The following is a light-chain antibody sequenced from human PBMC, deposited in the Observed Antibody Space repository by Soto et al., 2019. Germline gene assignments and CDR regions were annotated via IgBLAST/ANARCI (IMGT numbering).Light chain of an antibody. J-gene: IGKJ3*01. CDR2: AAS. CDR3: QQSYSSPFT. CDR1: QGISSS. Sequence: IQLTQSPSSLSASVGDRVTITCRASQGISSSLAWYQQQPGKAPKLLIYAASTLQSGVPSRFSGGGSGTEFTLTINSLQPEDFGTYFCQQSYSSPFTFGPGTRVDVK. V-gene: IGKV1-39*01.